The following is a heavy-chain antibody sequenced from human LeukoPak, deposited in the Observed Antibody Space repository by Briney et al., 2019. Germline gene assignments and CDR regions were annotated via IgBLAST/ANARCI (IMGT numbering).Heavy chain of an antibody. Sequence: PGGSLRLSCAASGFTFSDYAMSWVRQAPGKGLEWVSAITSSGGRTYYADSVRGRFTISRDKSRNTLYLQMNSLRAEDTAVYYCAKDRDLFGALPLFHYWGQGTLVTVSS. CDR1: GFTFSDYA. CDR2: ITSSGGRT. D-gene: IGHD3-3*01. V-gene: IGHV3-23*01. J-gene: IGHJ4*02. CDR3: AKDRDLFGALPLFHY.